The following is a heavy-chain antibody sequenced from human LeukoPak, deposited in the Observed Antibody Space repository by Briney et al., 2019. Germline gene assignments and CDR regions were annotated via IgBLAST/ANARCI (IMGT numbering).Heavy chain of an antibody. CDR3: ARGYYDFWSGYQEPENYFDY. CDR2: ISAYNGNT. Sequence: ASVKVSCKASGYTFTNYGINWVRQAPGQGLEWMGWISAYNGNTNYAQKIQGRVTMTTDTSTSTAYMELRSLRSDDTAVYYCARGYYDFWSGYQEPENYFDYWGQGTLVTASS. J-gene: IGHJ4*02. D-gene: IGHD3-3*01. V-gene: IGHV1-18*01. CDR1: GYTFTNYG.